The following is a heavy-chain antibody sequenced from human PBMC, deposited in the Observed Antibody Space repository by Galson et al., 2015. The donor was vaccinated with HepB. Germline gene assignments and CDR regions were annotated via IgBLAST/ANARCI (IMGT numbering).Heavy chain of an antibody. J-gene: IGHJ4*02. CDR1: GFTFSNAW. Sequence: SLRLSCAASGFTFSNAWMNWVRQAPGKGLEWVGRIKSKTDGGTTDYAAPVKGRFTISREDSKNTLYLQMNSLKTEDTAVYYCTTDPRYYDSSGYYSDRGQGTLVTVSS. CDR3: TTDPRYYDSSGYYSD. V-gene: IGHV3-15*07. D-gene: IGHD3-22*01. CDR2: IKSKTDGGTT.